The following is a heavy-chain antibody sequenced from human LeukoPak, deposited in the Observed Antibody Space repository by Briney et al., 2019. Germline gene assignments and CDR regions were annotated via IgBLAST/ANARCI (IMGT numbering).Heavy chain of an antibody. CDR2: IYTSGST. V-gene: IGHV4-4*07. J-gene: IGHJ4*02. D-gene: IGHD7-27*01. Sequence: PSETLSLTCTVSGGSISSYYWSWIRQPAGKGLEWIGRIYTSGSTNYNPSLKSRVTMSVDTSKNQFSLKLSSVTAADTAVYCARGFRGDNFDYWGQGTLVTVSS. CDR3: ARGFRGDNFDY. CDR1: GGSISSYY.